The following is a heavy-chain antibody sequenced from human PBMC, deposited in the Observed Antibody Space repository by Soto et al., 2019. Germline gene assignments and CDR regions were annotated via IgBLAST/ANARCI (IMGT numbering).Heavy chain of an antibody. D-gene: IGHD2-8*01. CDR3: ARGDSTDCSNGVCSFFYNHDMDV. Sequence: ASVKVSCEASGDSFTDYHIHWVRQAPGQGLEWLGRINPKSGGTSTAQKFQGWVTMTTDTSISTASMELTRLTSDDTAIYYCARGDSTDCSNGVCSFFYNHDMDVWGQGTTVTVSS. CDR2: INPKSGGT. CDR1: GDSFTDYH. V-gene: IGHV1-2*04. J-gene: IGHJ6*02.